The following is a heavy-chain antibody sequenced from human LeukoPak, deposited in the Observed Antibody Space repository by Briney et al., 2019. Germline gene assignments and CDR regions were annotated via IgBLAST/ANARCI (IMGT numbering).Heavy chain of an antibody. J-gene: IGHJ4*02. CDR1: GFTFDDYA. Sequence: GGSLRLSCAASGFTFDDYAMHWVRQAPGKGLEWASGISWNSGSIGYADSVKGRFTISRDNAKNSLYLQMNSLRAEDTALYYCAKDMYDSSGCFDYWGQGTLVTVSS. D-gene: IGHD6-19*01. CDR2: ISWNSGSI. V-gene: IGHV3-9*01. CDR3: AKDMYDSSGCFDY.